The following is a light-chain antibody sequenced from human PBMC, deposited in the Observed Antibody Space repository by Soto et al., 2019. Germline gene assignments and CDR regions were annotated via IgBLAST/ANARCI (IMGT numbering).Light chain of an antibody. CDR3: QQANSFPFT. CDR1: RGLSGW. V-gene: IGKV1-12*01. J-gene: IGKJ3*01. CDR2: AAS. Sequence: DIPMTQSPSSVSASVGDRVTITCRASRGLSGWLAWYQQKPGKAPKLLIYAASSLQSGVPSRFSGSASGTEFTLTISSLQPEDVATYYCQQANSFPFTFGPGTKVNIK.